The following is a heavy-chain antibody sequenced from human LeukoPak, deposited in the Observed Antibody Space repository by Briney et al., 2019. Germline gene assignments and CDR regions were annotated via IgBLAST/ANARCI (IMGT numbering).Heavy chain of an antibody. CDR1: GYTLTELS. CDR3: ATSASHLEWLLCY. CDR2: FDPEDGET. V-gene: IGHV1-24*01. Sequence: ASVKVSCKVSGYTLTELSMHWVRQAPGKGLEWMGGFDPEDGETIYAQKFQGRVTMTEDTSTDTAYMELSSLRSEDAAVYYCATSASHLEWLLCYWGQGTLVTVSS. D-gene: IGHD3-3*01. J-gene: IGHJ4*02.